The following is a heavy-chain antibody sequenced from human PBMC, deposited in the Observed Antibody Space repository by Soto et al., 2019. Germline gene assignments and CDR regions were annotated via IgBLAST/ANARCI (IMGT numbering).Heavy chain of an antibody. CDR2: IKQDGSEQ. CDR1: GFTHSSYW. J-gene: IGHJ4*02. CDR3: ARDKGVAVAGTYRYYFDL. D-gene: IGHD6-13*01. Sequence: PGGSLRLSCAASGFTHSSYWMSWVRQFPGKGPEWVANIKQDGSEQYYVDSVKGRFTISRDNAKNSLDLQMNSLRAEDTAVYYCARDKGVAVAGTYRYYFDLWGQGTLVTVSS. V-gene: IGHV3-7*01.